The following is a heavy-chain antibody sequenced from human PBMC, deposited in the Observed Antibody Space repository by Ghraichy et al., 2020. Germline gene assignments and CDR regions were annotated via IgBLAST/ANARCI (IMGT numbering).Heavy chain of an antibody. J-gene: IGHJ6*02. V-gene: IGHV4-34*01. D-gene: IGHD3-10*01. CDR3: ARGVTITMVRGVSQGLVDV. CDR1: GGSFSGYY. CDR2: INHSGST. Sequence: SETLSLTCAVYGGSFSGYYWSWIRQPPGKGLEWIGEINHSGSTNYNPSLKSRVTISVDTSKNQFSLKLSSVTAADTAVYYCARGVTITMVRGVSQGLVDVWGQGTTVTVSS.